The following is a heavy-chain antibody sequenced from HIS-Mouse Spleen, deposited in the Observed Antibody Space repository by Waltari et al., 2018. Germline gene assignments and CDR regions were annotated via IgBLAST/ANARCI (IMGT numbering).Heavy chain of an antibody. D-gene: IGHD6-6*01. Sequence: QVQLVQSGAEVKKPGSSVKVSCKASGGTFSSYAISWVLQAPGQGLAWMGGIIPIFGTANYAQKFQGRVTITADESTSTAYMELSSLRSEDTAVYYCARSLLEYSSSPSLDYWGQGTLVTVSS. V-gene: IGHV1-69*01. CDR3: ARSLLEYSSSPSLDY. J-gene: IGHJ4*02. CDR2: IIPIFGTA. CDR1: GGTFSSYA.